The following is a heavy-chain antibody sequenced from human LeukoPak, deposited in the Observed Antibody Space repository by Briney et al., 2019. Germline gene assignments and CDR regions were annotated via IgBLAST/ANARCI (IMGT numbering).Heavy chain of an antibody. Sequence: ASVKVSCKASGYTFTRYGISWVRQAPGQGLEWMGWISAYNGNTNYAQRLQGRVTMTTDTSTSTAYMELRSLRSDDTAVYSCARAAPHYDSSGYYWEIDYWGQGTLVTVSS. CDR2: ISAYNGNT. J-gene: IGHJ4*02. V-gene: IGHV1-18*01. CDR3: ARAAPHYDSSGYYWEIDY. D-gene: IGHD3-22*01. CDR1: GYTFTRYG.